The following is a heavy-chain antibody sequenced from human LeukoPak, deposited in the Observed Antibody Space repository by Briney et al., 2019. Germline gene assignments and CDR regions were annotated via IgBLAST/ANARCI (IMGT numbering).Heavy chain of an antibody. CDR3: AKKAAYYYGSGSDYFDY. CDR2: ISGSGGST. CDR1: GFTFSSYA. J-gene: IGHJ4*02. D-gene: IGHD3-10*01. V-gene: IGHV3-23*01. Sequence: GGSLRLSCAASGFTFSSYAMSWVRQAQAKGMELVSAISGSGGSTCYADSVKGRFTISRDNSKNTLYLQMNSLRAEDTAVYYCAKKAAYYYGSGSDYFDYWGQGTLVTVSS.